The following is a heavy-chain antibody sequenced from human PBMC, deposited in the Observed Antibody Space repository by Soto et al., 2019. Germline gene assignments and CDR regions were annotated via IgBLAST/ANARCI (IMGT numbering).Heavy chain of an antibody. CDR2: IYYSGST. CDR3: ARHGHDILTGYYKGGWFDP. D-gene: IGHD3-9*01. V-gene: IGHV4-59*08. Sequence: SETMSLTCTVAGGSISSYYWSWIRQHPGKGLEWIGYIYYSGSTNYNPSLKSRVTISVDTSKNQFSLKLSSVTAADTAVYYCARHGHDILTGYYKGGWFDPWGQGTLVTVSS. J-gene: IGHJ5*02. CDR1: GGSISSYY.